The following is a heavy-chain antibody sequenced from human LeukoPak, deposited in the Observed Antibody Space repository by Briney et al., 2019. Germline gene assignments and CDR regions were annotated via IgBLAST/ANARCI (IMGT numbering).Heavy chain of an antibody. CDR2: IYYSGST. V-gene: IGHV4-39*07. CDR3: ARVIYCSGGSCYQGAFDI. CDR1: GGSISSSSYY. Sequence: SETLSLTCTVSGGSISSSSYYWGWIRQPPGKGLEWIGSIYYSGSTYYNPSLKSRVTISVDTSKNQFSLKLSSVTAADTAVYYCARVIYCSGGSCYQGAFDIWGQGTMVTVSS. D-gene: IGHD2-15*01. J-gene: IGHJ3*02.